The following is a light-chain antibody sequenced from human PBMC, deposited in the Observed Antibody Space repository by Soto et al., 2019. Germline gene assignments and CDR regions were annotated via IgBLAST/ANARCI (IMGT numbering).Light chain of an antibody. CDR3: QQRSNWPPVIT. Sequence: EIVLTQSPATLSLSPGERATLSCRASQSFSSYLAGYQQKPGQAPRLLIYDASKRATGIPASFSGRGSGTDFTLTISSLEPEDFAVYYCQQRSNWPPVITFGQGTRLEIK. CDR2: DAS. J-gene: IGKJ5*01. CDR1: QSFSSY. V-gene: IGKV3-11*01.